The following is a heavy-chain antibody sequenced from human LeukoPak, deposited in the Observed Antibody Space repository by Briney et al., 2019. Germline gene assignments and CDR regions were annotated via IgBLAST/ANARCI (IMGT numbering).Heavy chain of an antibody. CDR1: GYSISSGYY. J-gene: IGHJ6*03. V-gene: IGHV4-38-2*02. Sequence: SETLSLTCTVSGYSISSGYYWGWIRQPPGKGLEWIGSIYHSGSTYYNPSLKSRVTISVDTSKNQFSLKLSSVTAADTAVYCCARVTLCSGGGCYPGSYYYMDVWGKGTTVTVSS. CDR3: ARVTLCSGGGCYPGSYYYMDV. CDR2: IYHSGST. D-gene: IGHD2-15*01.